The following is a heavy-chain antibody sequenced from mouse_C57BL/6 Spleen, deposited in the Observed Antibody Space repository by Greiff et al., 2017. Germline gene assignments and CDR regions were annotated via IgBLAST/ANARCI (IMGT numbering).Heavy chain of an antibody. CDR2: IHPNSGST. D-gene: IGHD1-1*01. Sequence: QVHVKQSGAELVKPGASVKLSCKASGYTFTSYWMHWVKQRPGQGLEWIGMIHPNSGSTNYNEKFKSKATLTVDKSSSTAYMQLSSLTSEDSAVYYCARSGGSSYWYFDVWGTGTTVTVSS. J-gene: IGHJ1*03. CDR1: GYTFTSYW. V-gene: IGHV1-64*01. CDR3: ARSGGSSYWYFDV.